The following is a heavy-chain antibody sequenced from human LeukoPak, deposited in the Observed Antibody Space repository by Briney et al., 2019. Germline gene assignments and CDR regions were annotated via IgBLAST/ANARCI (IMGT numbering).Heavy chain of an antibody. J-gene: IGHJ6*02. D-gene: IGHD4-23*01. CDR1: GGSFSGYY. CDR3: AKGDGGNSEYGMDV. CDR2: INHSGST. V-gene: IGHV4-34*01. Sequence: SETLSLTCAVYGGSFSGYYWSWIRQPPGKGLEWIGEINHSGSTNYNPSLKSRVTISVDTSKNQFSLKLSSVTAADTAVYYCAKGDGGNSEYGMDVWGQGTTVTVSS.